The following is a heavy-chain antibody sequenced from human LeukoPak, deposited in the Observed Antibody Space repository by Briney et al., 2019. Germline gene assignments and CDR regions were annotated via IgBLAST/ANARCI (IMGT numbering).Heavy chain of an antibody. CDR3: ARDIGSGSSTSDY. CDR2: IYYSGST. CDR1: GGSISIYY. D-gene: IGHD3-10*01. Sequence: PSETLSLTCTVSGGSISIYYWSWIRQPPGKGLKWIGYIYYSGSTNYNPSLKSRVTISVDTSKNQFSLKLSSVTAADTAVYYCARDIGSGSSTSDYWGQGTLVTVSS. V-gene: IGHV4-59*01. J-gene: IGHJ4*02.